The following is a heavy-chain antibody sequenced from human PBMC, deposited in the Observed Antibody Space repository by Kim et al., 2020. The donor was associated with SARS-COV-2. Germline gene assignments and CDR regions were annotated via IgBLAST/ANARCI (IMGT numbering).Heavy chain of an antibody. Sequence: SETLSLTCAVYGGSFSGYYWSWIRQPPGKGLEWIGEINHSGSTNYNPSLKSRVTISVDTSKNQFSLKLSSVTAADTAVYYCARGTSYDILTGYYMRVYYFDYWGQGTLVTVSS. D-gene: IGHD3-9*01. CDR3: ARGTSYDILTGYYMRVYYFDY. J-gene: IGHJ4*02. V-gene: IGHV4-34*01. CDR2: INHSGST. CDR1: GGSFSGYY.